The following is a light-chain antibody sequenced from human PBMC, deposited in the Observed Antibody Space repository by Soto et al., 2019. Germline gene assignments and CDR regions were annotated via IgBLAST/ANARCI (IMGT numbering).Light chain of an antibody. V-gene: IGKV1-5*01. Sequence: DIQMTQSPSTLSASIGDRVTITCRASQTISNWLAWYQQKPGKAPKVLIHDASRLESGVPSRFSGSGSGTELTLTTNTLQPDDFAIYYCRQYDSESTFGQGTKVDFK. CDR2: DAS. CDR3: RQYDSEST. CDR1: QTISNW. J-gene: IGKJ1*01.